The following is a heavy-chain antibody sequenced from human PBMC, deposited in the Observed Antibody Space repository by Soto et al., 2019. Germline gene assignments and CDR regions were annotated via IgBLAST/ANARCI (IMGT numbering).Heavy chain of an antibody. CDR2: IYHSGST. D-gene: IGHD1-7*01. J-gene: IGHJ5*02. Sequence: SETLSLTCTVSGDSISSGGHYWSWIRQQPGKGPEWIGYIYHSGSTYYNPSLKSRVTISVDRSKNQFSLKLSSVTAADTAVYYCARTESGTFDPWGQGTLVTVSS. V-gene: IGHV4-30-2*01. CDR1: GDSISSGGHY. CDR3: ARTESGTFDP.